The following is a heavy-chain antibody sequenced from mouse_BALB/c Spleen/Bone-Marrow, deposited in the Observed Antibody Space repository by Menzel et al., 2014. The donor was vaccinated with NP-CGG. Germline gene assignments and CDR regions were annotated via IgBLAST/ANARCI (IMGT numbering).Heavy chain of an antibody. D-gene: IGHD2-1*01. CDR1: GYTFTSYW. J-gene: IGHJ2*01. V-gene: IGHV1-69*02. CDR2: IDPSDSYT. Sequence: QVQLQQSGAELVKPGASVKLSCKASGYTFTSYWMHWVKQRPGQGLEWIGEIDPSDSYTNYNQKFKGKATLTVDKSSSTAYMQLSSLTSEDSAVYYCARGVYGNSGYWGQGTPLTVSS. CDR3: ARGVYGNSGY.